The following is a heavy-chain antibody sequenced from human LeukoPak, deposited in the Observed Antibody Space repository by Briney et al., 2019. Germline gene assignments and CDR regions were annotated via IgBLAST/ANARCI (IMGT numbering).Heavy chain of an antibody. J-gene: IGHJ4*02. D-gene: IGHD2-2*01. CDR1: GFTFSDYY. Sequence: GGSLRLSCAAFGFTFSDYYMSWIRQAPGKGLEWVSYISSSGSTIYYADSVKGRFTISRDNAKNSLYLQMNSLRAEDTAVYYCARDRLGYCSSTSCYADYWGQGTLVTVSS. CDR2: ISSSGSTI. V-gene: IGHV3-11*01. CDR3: ARDRLGYCSSTSCYADY.